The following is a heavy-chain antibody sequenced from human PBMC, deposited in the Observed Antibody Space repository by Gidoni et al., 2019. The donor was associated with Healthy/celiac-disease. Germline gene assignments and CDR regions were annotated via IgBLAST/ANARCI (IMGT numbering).Heavy chain of an antibody. D-gene: IGHD1-26*01. CDR3: AKEGVGAYGLGY. J-gene: IGHJ4*02. Sequence: QVQLVQSGAEVKKPGPSVTVSCKASGHTFTGYSMHWVRQAPGQGVEWRGWLNPNSGGTNYEKKFQGRVTMTRDTSISTAYMELGRLGSDDTAVYYCAKEGVGAYGLGYWGQGTLVTVSS. CDR1: GHTFTGYS. CDR2: LNPNSGGT. V-gene: IGHV1-2*02.